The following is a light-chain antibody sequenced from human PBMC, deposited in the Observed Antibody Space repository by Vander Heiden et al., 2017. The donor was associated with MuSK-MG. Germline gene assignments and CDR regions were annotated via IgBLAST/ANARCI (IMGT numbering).Light chain of an antibody. CDR2: SNN. CDR3: SAWDDSRNGVV. Sequence: PGQRVTISCSGSSSNIGRNTVNWYQQLPGTAPKLLIYSNNQRPSGVPDRFSGSKSGTSASLAISGLQAEDEADYYCSAWDDSRNGVVFGGGTKLTVL. V-gene: IGLV1-44*01. CDR1: SSNIGRNT. J-gene: IGLJ2*01.